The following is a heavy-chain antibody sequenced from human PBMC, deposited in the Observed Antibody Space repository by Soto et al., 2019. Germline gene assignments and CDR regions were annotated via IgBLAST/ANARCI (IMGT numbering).Heavy chain of an antibody. D-gene: IGHD4-17*01. J-gene: IGHJ4*02. CDR3: ARVMTTVTTLDY. CDR1: GGSISSGDYY. V-gene: IGHV4-30-4*01. Sequence: SETLSLTCTVSGGSISSGDYYWSWIRQPPGKGLEWIGYIYYSGSTYYNPSLRSRVTISVDTSKNQFSLKLSSVTAADTAVYYCARVMTTVTTLDYWGQGTLVTVSS. CDR2: IYYSGST.